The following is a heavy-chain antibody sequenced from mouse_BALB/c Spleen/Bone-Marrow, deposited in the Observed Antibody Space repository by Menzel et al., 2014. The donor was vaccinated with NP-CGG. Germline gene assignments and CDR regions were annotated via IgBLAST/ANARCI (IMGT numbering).Heavy chain of an antibody. J-gene: IGHJ2*01. D-gene: IGHD4-1*01. CDR2: ISSGGSYT. V-gene: IGHV5-9-3*01. CDR1: RFTFSNYA. Sequence: EVKLMESGGGLVKPGGSLKLSCAASRFTFSNYAMSWVRQTPEKRLEWVATISSGGSYTYYPDSVKGRFTIPRDNAQNTLYLQMSSLRSEDTAMYFCAGQENWALGYWGQGTTLTVSS. CDR3: AGQENWALGY.